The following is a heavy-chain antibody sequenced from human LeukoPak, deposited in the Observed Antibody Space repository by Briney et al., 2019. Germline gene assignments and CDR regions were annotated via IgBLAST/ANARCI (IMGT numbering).Heavy chain of an antibody. CDR3: ARDSFYGSGSPDY. Sequence: PGGSLRLSCAASRFTFSSYNMHWVRQAAGKGLEWISFIGSSSSYIDSADSVKGRFTISRDNAKNSLYLQMNSLRAEDTAVYYCARDSFYGSGSPDYWGQGTLVTVSS. CDR1: RFTFSSYN. CDR2: IGSSSSYI. D-gene: IGHD3-10*01. V-gene: IGHV3-21*01. J-gene: IGHJ4*02.